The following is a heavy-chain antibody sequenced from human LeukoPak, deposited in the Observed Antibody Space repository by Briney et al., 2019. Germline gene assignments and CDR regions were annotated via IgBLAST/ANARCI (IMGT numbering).Heavy chain of an antibody. Sequence: PSETLSLTCTVSGDSINTKNYYWGWIRQPPGKGLEWIGSIYYSGNTYYNPSLKSRVTISVDTSKNQFSLKLSSVTAADTAVYYCARGSPFYSGSYYTTTIYDYWGQGTLVTVSS. D-gene: IGHD1-26*01. CDR1: GDSINTKNYY. CDR3: ARGSPFYSGSYYTTTIYDY. J-gene: IGHJ4*02. V-gene: IGHV4-39*07. CDR2: IYYSGNT.